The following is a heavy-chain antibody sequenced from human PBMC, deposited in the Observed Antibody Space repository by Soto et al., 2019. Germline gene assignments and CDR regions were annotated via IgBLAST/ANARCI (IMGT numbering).Heavy chain of an antibody. CDR3: ARAVGFTIFGVVIIPVYFDY. D-gene: IGHD3-3*01. J-gene: IGHJ4*02. CDR1: GGSISSSNW. Sequence: QVQLQESGPGLVKPSGTLSLTCAVSGGSISSSNWWSWVRQPPGKGLEWIGEIYHSGSTNYNPSLKSRVTISVDKSKNQVSLKLSSVTAADTAVYYCARAVGFTIFGVVIIPVYFDYWGQGTLVTVSS. CDR2: IYHSGST. V-gene: IGHV4-4*02.